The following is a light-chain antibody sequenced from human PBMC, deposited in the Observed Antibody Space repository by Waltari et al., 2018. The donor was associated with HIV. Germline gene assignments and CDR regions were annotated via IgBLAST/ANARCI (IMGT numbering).Light chain of an antibody. CDR2: EDN. V-gene: IGLV2-23*01. CDR3: CAYAGGLE. Sequence: QSALTQPASVSGSPGQSITISCTGTNSDTGTYKFVSWYQLYPGKAPKLIIYEDNKRPSGISNRFSASTSADTASLTISGLQAEDEADYYCCAYAGGLEFGGGTKLTVL. J-gene: IGLJ2*01. CDR1: NSDTGTYKF.